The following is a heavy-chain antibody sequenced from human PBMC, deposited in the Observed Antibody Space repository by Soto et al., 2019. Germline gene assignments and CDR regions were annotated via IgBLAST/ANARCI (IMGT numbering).Heavy chain of an antibody. CDR1: GGSISSGDYY. CDR2: IYYSGST. D-gene: IGHD3-16*01. Sequence: QVQLQESGPGLVKPSQTLSLTCTVSGGSISSGDYYWSWIRQPPGKGLEWIWYIYYSGSTYYNPSLKSRVTISVATSKNQFSLKLSSVTAADTAVYYCARCDDYVWGSCPHRWGQGTLVTVSS. CDR3: ARCDDYVWGSCPHR. J-gene: IGHJ5*02. V-gene: IGHV4-30-4*01.